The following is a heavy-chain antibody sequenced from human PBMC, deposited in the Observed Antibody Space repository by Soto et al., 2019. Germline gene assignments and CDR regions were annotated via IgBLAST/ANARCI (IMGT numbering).Heavy chain of an antibody. CDR1: GGSISSGGYY. CDR3: ARDPRGSYLDY. CDR2: IYYSGST. J-gene: IGHJ4*02. Sequence: PSETLSLTCTVSGGSISSGGYYWSWIRQHPGKGLEWIGYIYYSGSTYYNPSLKSRVTISVDTSKNQFSLKLSSVTAADTAVYYCARDPRGSYLDYWGQGTLVTVSS. D-gene: IGHD1-26*01. V-gene: IGHV4-31*03.